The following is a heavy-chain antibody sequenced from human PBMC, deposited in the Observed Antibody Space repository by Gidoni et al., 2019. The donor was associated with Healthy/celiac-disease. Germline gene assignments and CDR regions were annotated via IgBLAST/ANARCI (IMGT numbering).Heavy chain of an antibody. Sequence: QVKLVQSGAEVKKPGSSEKVSCKASGGTFSSYAISWVRQAPGQVLEWMGGIIPIFGTANYAQKFQGRVTITADESTSTAYMELSSLRSEDTAVYYCARDVGGYYFLGYYYGMDVWGQGTTVTVSS. CDR2: IIPIFGTA. V-gene: IGHV1-69*01. D-gene: IGHD3-3*01. CDR3: ARDVGGYYFLGYYYGMDV. CDR1: GGTFSSYA. J-gene: IGHJ6*02.